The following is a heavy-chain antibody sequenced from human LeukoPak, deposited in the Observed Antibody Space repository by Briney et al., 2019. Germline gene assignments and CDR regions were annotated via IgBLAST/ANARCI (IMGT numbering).Heavy chain of an antibody. CDR2: IYSDNT. CDR1: GFTVRSNS. D-gene: IGHD4-17*01. CDR3: TTDYGDYEPQGRDAFDI. J-gene: IGHJ3*02. V-gene: IGHV3-53*01. Sequence: PGWSLTLSCTVSGFTVRSNSMSWVRQAPGKGLAWVSFIYSDNTHYSDSVKGLFTISRDNCKNTLYLQMNSLRAEDTAVYYCTTDYGDYEPQGRDAFDIWGQGTMVTVSS.